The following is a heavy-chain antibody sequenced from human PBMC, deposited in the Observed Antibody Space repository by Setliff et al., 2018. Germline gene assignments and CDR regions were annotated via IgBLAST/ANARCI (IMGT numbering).Heavy chain of an antibody. V-gene: IGHV5-51*01. CDR3: TTRGDSSLGYCSGRSCYSGH. CDR1: GYSFTNNW. CDR2: IFPGNSNT. D-gene: IGHD2-15*01. Sequence: GESLKISCQGSGYSFTNNWIAWVRQMPGKGLECMGIIFPGNSNTRYSPSFQGQVTISVDKAINTAFLHMNGLKTEDTAVYFCTTRGDSSLGYCSGRSCYSGHWGQGTLVTVSS. J-gene: IGHJ4*02.